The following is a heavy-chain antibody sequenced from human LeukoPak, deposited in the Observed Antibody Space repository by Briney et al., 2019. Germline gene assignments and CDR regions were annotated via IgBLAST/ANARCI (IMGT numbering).Heavy chain of an antibody. CDR3: AKNGQSGFSFDP. J-gene: IGHJ5*02. CDR1: GGSISSYY. D-gene: IGHD2-8*01. Sequence: TETLSLTCTVSGGSISSYYWSWIRQPPGKGLEWIGYIYYSERPNYNPSLKSRVTISADTSKNQFSLKLSSVTAADTAVYFCAKNGQSGFSFDPWGQGTLVTVSS. CDR2: IYYSERP. V-gene: IGHV4-59*12.